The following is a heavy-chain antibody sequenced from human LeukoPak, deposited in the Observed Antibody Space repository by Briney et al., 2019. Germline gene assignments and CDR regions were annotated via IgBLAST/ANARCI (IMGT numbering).Heavy chain of an antibody. J-gene: IGHJ6*03. Sequence: GGSLRLSCAASGFTFDDYGMSWVRQAPGKGLEWVSGINWNGGSTGYADSVKGRFTISRDNAKNSLYLQMNSLRAEDTALYYCARAVITTTWNSYYYYMDVWGKGTTVTVSS. CDR1: GFTFDDYG. CDR2: INWNGGST. CDR3: ARAVITTTWNSYYYYMDV. V-gene: IGHV3-20*04. D-gene: IGHD3-22*01.